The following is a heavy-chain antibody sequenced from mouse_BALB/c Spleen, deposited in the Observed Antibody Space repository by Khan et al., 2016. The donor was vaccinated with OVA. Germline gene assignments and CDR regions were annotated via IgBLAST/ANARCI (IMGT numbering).Heavy chain of an antibody. J-gene: IGHJ3*01. CDR3: ARSTYCSAFVY. D-gene: IGHD1-1*01. CDR1: GDSITSGY. V-gene: IGHV3-8*02. CDR2: IIYTGYT. Sequence: EVQLQESGPSLVKPSQTLSLTCSVTGDSITSGYWNWIRKFPGNKLEYMGYIIYTGYTYYNPSLKSRISITRHTSKNQYFLQLNTVTDEETATYYCARSTYCSAFVYWGQGTLVTVSA.